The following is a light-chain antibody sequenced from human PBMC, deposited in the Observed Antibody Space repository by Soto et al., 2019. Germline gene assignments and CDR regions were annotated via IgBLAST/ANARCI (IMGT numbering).Light chain of an antibody. CDR3: QQYGNSFT. V-gene: IGKV3-20*01. CDR2: GAS. CDR1: QSVSRTY. J-gene: IGKJ5*01. Sequence: EIVLTQSPGTLSLSPGERATLSCRASQSVSRTYLAWYQQRPGQAPRLLIHGASSRATGIPDRFSGSGSGTDFTLTISRLEPEDFAVYYCQQYGNSFTFGQGTRLEIK.